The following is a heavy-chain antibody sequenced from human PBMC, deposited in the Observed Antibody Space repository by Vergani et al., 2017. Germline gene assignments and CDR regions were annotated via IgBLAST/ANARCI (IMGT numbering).Heavy chain of an antibody. D-gene: IGHD2-2*01. CDR1: GGSVSSGSYY. J-gene: IGHJ3*02. CDR2: IYYSGST. CDR3: ARVVVPAAHDI. V-gene: IGHV4-61*10. Sequence: QVQLQESGPGLVKPSETLSLTCTVSGGSVSSGSYYWSWIRQPAGKGLEWIGYIYYSGSTYSNPSLKSLVTISVDTSKHQFSLKLSSVTAADKAVSYCARVVVPAAHDIWGQGTMVTVSS.